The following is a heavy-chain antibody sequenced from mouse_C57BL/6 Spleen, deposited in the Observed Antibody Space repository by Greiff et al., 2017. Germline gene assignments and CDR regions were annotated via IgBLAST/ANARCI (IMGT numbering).Heavy chain of an antibody. J-gene: IGHJ1*03. D-gene: IGHD1-1*01. Sequence: EVKLVESGGGLVKPGGSLKLSCAASGFTFSDYGMHWVRQAPEKGLEWVAYISSGSSTIYYADTVKGRFTISRDNAKNTLFLQMTSLRSEDTAMYYVARYDYCSTWYFEFWGTGTTVTVSS. CDR1: GFTFSDYG. CDR3: ARYDYCSTWYFEF. CDR2: ISSGSSTI. V-gene: IGHV5-17*01.